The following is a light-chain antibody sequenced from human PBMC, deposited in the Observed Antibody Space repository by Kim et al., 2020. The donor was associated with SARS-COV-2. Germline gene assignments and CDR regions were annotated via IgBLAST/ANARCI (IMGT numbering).Light chain of an antibody. V-gene: IGLV2-14*01. J-gene: IGLJ2*01. CDR1: SSDVGGYNY. Sequence: LSQPASVSGSPGQSITISCTGTSSDVGGYNYVSWYQQHPGKAPKLMIYDVSKRPSGVSNRFSGSKSGNTASLTISGLQAEDEADYYCSSYTSSSTVVF. CDR3: SSYTSSSTVV. CDR2: DVS.